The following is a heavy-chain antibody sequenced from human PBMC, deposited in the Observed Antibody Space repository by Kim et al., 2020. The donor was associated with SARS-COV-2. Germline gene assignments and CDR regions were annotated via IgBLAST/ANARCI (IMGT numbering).Heavy chain of an antibody. CDR3: VMNDSSSSYGRDY. CDR2: ISSSSYI. J-gene: IGHJ4*01. CDR1: GFTFSSYS. Sequence: GGSLRLSCAASGFTFSSYSMNWVRQAPGKGLEWVSSISSSSYIYYADSSKGRFITPSENATNSLFLQMISLLAADTAAVYCVMNDSSSSYGRDYWGHGT. D-gene: IGHD6-6*01. V-gene: IGHV3-21*01.